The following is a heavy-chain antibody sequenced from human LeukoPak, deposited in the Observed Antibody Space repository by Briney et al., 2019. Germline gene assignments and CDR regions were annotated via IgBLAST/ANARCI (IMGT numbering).Heavy chain of an antibody. J-gene: IGHJ4*02. D-gene: IGHD3-10*01. CDR3: AKDEGGYYFGSGAPDY. Sequence: GRSLRLSCTTSGFTFSSYGMHWVRQAPGKGLEWVAVILYDGSNKYYADSVKGRFTISRDDSKNTLYLQMNSLRAEDTAVYYCAKDEGGYYFGSGAPDYWGQGTLVTVSS. V-gene: IGHV3-30*18. CDR2: ILYDGSNK. CDR1: GFTFSSYG.